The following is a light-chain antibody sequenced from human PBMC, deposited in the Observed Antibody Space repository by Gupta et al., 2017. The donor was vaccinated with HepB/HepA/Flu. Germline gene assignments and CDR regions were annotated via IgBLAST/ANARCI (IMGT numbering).Light chain of an antibody. CDR2: FDG. CDR1: NIGSKS. V-gene: IGLV3-21*04. CDR3: QVWDTGSDHVV. J-gene: IGLJ2*01. Sequence: SSVLTQPPSLSVAPGETARITCGGNNIGSKSVHWYQQKPGQAPVLVIQFDGDRPSGIPERFSGSNYGSTATLSFSGVEAGDEADYYCQVWDTGSDHVVFGGGTKLTVL.